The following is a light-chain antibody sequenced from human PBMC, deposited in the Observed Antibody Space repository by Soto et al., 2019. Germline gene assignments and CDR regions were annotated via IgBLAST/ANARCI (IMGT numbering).Light chain of an antibody. Sequence: IVLTQSTGTLSLSPGGSATLSCRASQSVTSSYLAWYQQKPGQAPRLLIYGASSRATGIPDRFRGSGSGTDFTLTISRLEPEDFAVYYCQQYGRSPTWTFGQGTKVDIK. CDR2: GAS. CDR1: QSVTSSY. V-gene: IGKV3-20*01. CDR3: QQYGRSPTWT. J-gene: IGKJ1*01.